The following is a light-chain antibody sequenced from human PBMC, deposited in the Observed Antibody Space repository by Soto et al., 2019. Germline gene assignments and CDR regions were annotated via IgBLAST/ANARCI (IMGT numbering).Light chain of an antibody. J-gene: IGKJ5*01. CDR3: MQSTQRPPT. Sequence: DVVMTQPPLSLSVAPGQPASISCKSSQSLLHITGETFLFWYLQKPGQSPQLLIYEVSTRVSGVPDRFSGSGSGTDFTLEISRVETDDVGIYYCMQSTQRPPTFGQGTRLEIK. CDR1: QSLLHITGETF. CDR2: EVS. V-gene: IGKV2D-29*02.